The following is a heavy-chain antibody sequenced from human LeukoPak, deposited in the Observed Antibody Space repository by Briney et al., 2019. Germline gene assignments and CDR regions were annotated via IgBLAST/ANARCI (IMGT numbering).Heavy chain of an antibody. D-gene: IGHD3-9*01. CDR2: VFHTGIT. CDR1: GGSITGKNDY. V-gene: IGHV4-39*01. Sequence: SSETLSLTCTVSGGSITGKNDYWGWIRQTPGKGLEWIGTVFHTGITHYNPSLKSRINISVDTSKNQFSLNLNSVTAADTALYCGARHGILTDHSVRFWGQGILVTVSA. J-gene: IGHJ4*02. CDR3: ARHGILTDHSVRF.